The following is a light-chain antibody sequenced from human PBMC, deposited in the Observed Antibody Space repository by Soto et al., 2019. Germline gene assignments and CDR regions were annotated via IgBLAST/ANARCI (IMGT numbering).Light chain of an antibody. CDR1: SYNIGAGYD. J-gene: IGLJ2*01. Sequence: QSVLTQPPSVSGAPGQRVTISCTGSSYNIGAGYDVHWYQQLPGTAPKLLIYGNSNRPSGVPDRSSGSKSGTSGSLAITGLHAEHEADHYCQSYDSSLSGVVFGGGTKATVL. CDR3: QSYDSSLSGVV. CDR2: GNS. V-gene: IGLV1-40*01.